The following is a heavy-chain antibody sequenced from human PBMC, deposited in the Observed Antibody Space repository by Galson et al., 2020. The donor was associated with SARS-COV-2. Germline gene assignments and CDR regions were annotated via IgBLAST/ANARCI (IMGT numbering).Heavy chain of an antibody. V-gene: IGHV4-31*03. D-gene: IGHD3-3*01. CDR2: IYYSGST. CDR3: ATQHYDFWSGYYKDYYGMDV. J-gene: IGHJ6*02. Sequence: SETLSLTCTVSGGSISSGGYYWSWIRQHTGKGLEWIGYIYYSGSTYYNPSLKSRVTISVDTSKNQFSLKLSSVTAADTAVYYCATQHYDFWSGYYKDYYGMDVWGQGTTVTVSS. CDR1: GGSISSGGYY.